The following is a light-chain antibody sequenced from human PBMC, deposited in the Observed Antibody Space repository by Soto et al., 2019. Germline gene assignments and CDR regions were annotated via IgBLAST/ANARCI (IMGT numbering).Light chain of an antibody. CDR2: GAS. J-gene: IGKJ4*01. Sequence: EIVLTQSPGTLSLSPGERATLSCRASQSVSSSYLAWYQQKPGQAPRQLIYGASSRATGIPDRFSGSGSGTDFTLTITRLEPGDFALYYCQHYRTSFGGGTRVEIK. V-gene: IGKV3-20*01. CDR1: QSVSSSY. CDR3: QHYRTS.